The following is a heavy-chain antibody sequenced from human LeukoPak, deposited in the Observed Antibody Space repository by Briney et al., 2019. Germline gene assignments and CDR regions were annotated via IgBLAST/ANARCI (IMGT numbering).Heavy chain of an antibody. J-gene: IGHJ6*03. CDR1: GYTFTSYG. D-gene: IGHD3-10*01. V-gene: IGHV1-46*01. CDR3: ANCYYGSGSYYKAPKDYYYMVV. CDR2: INPSGGST. Sequence: ASVKVSCKASGYTFTSYGISWVRQAPGQGLEWMGIINPSGGSTSYAQEFQGRVTMTRDMSTSTVYMELSSLRSEDTAVYYCANCYYGSGSYYKAPKDYYYMVVWGKGTTVTISS.